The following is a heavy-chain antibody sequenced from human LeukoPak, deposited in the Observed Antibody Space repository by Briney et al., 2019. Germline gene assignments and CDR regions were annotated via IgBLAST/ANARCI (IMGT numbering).Heavy chain of an antibody. V-gene: IGHV3-7*01. CDR1: GFTFSSYW. J-gene: IGHJ4*02. D-gene: IGHD1-14*01. Sequence: PGGSLRLSCAASGFTFSSYWMSWVRQAPGKGLEWVANIKQDGSEKYYVDSVKGRFTISRDNAKNSLYLQMNSLRAEDTAVYYCARDLPGGRRDFDYWGQGTLVTVSS. CDR3: ARDLPGGRRDFDY. CDR2: IKQDGSEK.